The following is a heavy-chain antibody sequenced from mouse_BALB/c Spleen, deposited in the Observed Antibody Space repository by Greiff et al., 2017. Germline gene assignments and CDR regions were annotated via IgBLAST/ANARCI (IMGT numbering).Heavy chain of an antibody. V-gene: IGHV1S56*01. Sequence: QVQLQQSGPELVKPGASVKISCKASGYTFTSYDINWVKQRPGQGLEWIGWIYPGDGSTKYNEKFKGKATLTEDKSSSTAYMQLSSLTSETSAVYFCAITPPYYYAMDYWGQGTSVTVSS. CDR3: AITPPYYYAMDY. J-gene: IGHJ4*01. CDR2: IYPGDGST. CDR1: GYTFTSYD.